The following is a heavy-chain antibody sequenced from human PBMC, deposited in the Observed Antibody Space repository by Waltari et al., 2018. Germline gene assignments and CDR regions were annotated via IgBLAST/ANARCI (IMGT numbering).Heavy chain of an antibody. CDR2: IYHSGST. D-gene: IGHD1-1*01. CDR1: GGSISSGDYY. J-gene: IGHJ4*02. Sequence: QVQLQESGPGLVKPSQTLSLTCTVSGGSISSGDYYWGWIRQPPGKGLEWIGSIYHSGSTYYNPSLKSRVTISVDTSKNQFSLKLSSVTAADTAVYYCAKRQLGGGGAAYFDYWGQGTLVTVSS. CDR3: AKRQLGGGGAAYFDY. V-gene: IGHV4-38-2*02.